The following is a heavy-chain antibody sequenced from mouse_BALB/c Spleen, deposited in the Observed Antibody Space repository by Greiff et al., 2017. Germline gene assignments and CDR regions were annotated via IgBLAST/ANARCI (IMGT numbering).Heavy chain of an antibody. Sequence: QVQLKESGAELVKPGASVKLSCKASGYTFTSYYMYWVKQRPGQGLEWIGEINPSNGGTNFNEKFKSKATLTVDKSSSTAYMQLSSLTSENSAVYFCARGFDYWGQGTTLTVSS. V-gene: IGHV1-53*01. CDR2: INPSNGGT. CDR1: GYTFTSYY. J-gene: IGHJ2*01. CDR3: ARGFDY.